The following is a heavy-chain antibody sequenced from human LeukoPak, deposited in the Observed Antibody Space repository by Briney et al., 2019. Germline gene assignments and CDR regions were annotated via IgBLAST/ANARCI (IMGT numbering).Heavy chain of an antibody. CDR3: ARYPDQTIPYYYYYGMDV. D-gene: IGHD2-2*01. Sequence: GGSLRLSCAASGFTLSSYEMNWVGQAPGKGLEWVSYISSSGSTIYYADSVKGRFTISRDNAKNSLYLQMNSLRAEDTAVYYCARYPDQTIPYYYYYGMDVWGQGTTVTVSS. CDR1: GFTLSSYE. V-gene: IGHV3-48*03. J-gene: IGHJ6*02. CDR2: ISSSGSTI.